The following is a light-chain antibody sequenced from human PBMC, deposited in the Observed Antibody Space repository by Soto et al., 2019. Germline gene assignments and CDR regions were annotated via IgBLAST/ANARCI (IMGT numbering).Light chain of an antibody. CDR1: QSVSSSY. CDR2: GAS. Sequence: EIVLTQSPGTLSLSPGERATLSCRASQSVSSSYLAWYQQKPGQAPRLLIYGASSRATGITDRFSGSGSGTDFTLTISRLEPDDFAVYYCQQYGSSPRTFGQGLKLEIK. CDR3: QQYGSSPRT. V-gene: IGKV3-20*01. J-gene: IGKJ2*01.